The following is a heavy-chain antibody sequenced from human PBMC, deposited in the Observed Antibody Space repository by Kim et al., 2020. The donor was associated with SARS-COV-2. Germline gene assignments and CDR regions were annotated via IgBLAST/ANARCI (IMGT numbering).Heavy chain of an antibody. CDR3: AGYYDFWSGDTDDAFDI. CDR2: IYYSGST. V-gene: IGHV4-39*01. J-gene: IGHJ3*02. D-gene: IGHD3-3*01. Sequence: SETLSLTCTVSGGSISSSSYYWGWIRQPPGKGLEWIGSIYYSGSTYYNPSLKSRVTISVDTSKNQFSLKLSSVTAADTAVYYCAGYYDFWSGDTDDAFDIWGQGTMVTVSS. CDR1: GGSISSSSYY.